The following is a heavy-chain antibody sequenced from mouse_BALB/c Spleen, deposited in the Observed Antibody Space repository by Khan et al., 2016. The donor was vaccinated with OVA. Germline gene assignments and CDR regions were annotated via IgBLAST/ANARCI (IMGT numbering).Heavy chain of an antibody. V-gene: IGHV14-3*02. J-gene: IGHJ4*01. CDR1: GFNIKDTY. Sequence: VQLKQSGAELVKPGASVKLSCTTSGFNIKDTYIHWVKQRPEQGLEWIGRIDPANGNTKYDPKFQGTAAITTDTSSNTAYLQLSSLTSEDTAVYYGAPTPYGSSDGYAMDYWGQGTSVTVSS. CDR2: IDPANGNT. CDR3: APTPYGSSDGYAMDY. D-gene: IGHD1-1*01.